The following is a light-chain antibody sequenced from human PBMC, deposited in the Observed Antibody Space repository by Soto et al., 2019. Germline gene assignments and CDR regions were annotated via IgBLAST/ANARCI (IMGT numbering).Light chain of an antibody. CDR2: DVS. CDR1: SSDVGGYNY. CDR3: SSYTSSSKV. V-gene: IGLV2-14*01. Sequence: QSVLTQPASVSGSPGQSITISCTGTSSDVGGYNYVSWYQQHPGKAPKLMIYDVSNRPSGVSNRFSGSKSDNTASLTISGLQAEDEADYYCSSYTSSSKVFGTGTKVTV. J-gene: IGLJ1*01.